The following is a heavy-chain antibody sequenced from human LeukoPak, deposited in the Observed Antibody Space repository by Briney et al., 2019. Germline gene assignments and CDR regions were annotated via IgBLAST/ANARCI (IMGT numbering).Heavy chain of an antibody. CDR3: ARTTYYYDSSGYFKTYYFDY. CDR2: IYYSGST. CDR1: GGSISSYY. J-gene: IGHJ4*02. V-gene: IGHV4-59*08. Sequence: SETLSLTCTVSGGSISSYYWSWIRQPPGKGLEWIGYIYYSGSTNYNPSLKRRVTISVDTSKNQFSLKLSSVTAADTAVYYCARTTYYYDSSGYFKTYYFDYWGQGTLVTVSS. D-gene: IGHD3-22*01.